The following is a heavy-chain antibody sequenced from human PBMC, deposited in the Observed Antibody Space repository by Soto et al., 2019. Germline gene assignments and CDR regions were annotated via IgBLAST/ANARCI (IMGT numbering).Heavy chain of an antibody. Sequence: QVQLQESGPGLVKPSQTLSLTCTVSGGSISSGNYYWSWIRQPPGKGLEWIGFISYSGTTHYSASLMSRVSISVDTSNNQFSLDLSSVTAADTAVYYCATLGTPATGLYYFDYWGQGTLVTVSS. CDR1: GGSISSGNYY. D-gene: IGHD1-7*01. J-gene: IGHJ4*02. CDR3: ATLGTPATGLYYFDY. CDR2: ISYSGTT. V-gene: IGHV4-30-4*01.